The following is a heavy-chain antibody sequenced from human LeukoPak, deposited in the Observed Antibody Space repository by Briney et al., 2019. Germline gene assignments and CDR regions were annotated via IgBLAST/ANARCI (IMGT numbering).Heavy chain of an antibody. Sequence: GGSLRLSCAASGFTFSSYGMHWVRQAPGKGLEWVAVISYDGSNKYYADSVKGRFTISRDNSKNTLYLQMNSLRSEDTAVYYCAREEARDGSTGYYFDYWGQGTLLTVSS. V-gene: IGHV3-30*03. CDR2: ISYDGSNK. J-gene: IGHJ4*02. CDR1: GFTFSSYG. CDR3: AREEARDGSTGYYFDY. D-gene: IGHD5-24*01.